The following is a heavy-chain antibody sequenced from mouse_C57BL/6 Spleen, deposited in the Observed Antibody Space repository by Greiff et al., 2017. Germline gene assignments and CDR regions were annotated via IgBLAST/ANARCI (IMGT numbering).Heavy chain of an antibody. CDR2: INPNNGGT. CDR3: ARTSNYGGGDARDY. Sequence: VQLQQSGPELVKPGASVKISCKASGYTFTDYYMNWVKQSHGKSLEWIGDINPNNGGTSYNQKFKGKATLTVDKSSSTAYMERRSLTSEDSAVYYCARTSNYGGGDARDYWGQGTSVTVSS. D-gene: IGHD2-5*01. J-gene: IGHJ4*01. V-gene: IGHV1-26*01. CDR1: GYTFTDYY.